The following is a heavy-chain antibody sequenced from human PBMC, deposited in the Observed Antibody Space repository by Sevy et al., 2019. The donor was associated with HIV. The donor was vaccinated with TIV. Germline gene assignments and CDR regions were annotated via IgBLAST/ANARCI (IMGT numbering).Heavy chain of an antibody. J-gene: IGHJ6*02. V-gene: IGHV1-2*07. CDR2: INPNRGGT. Sequence: ASVKVSCKAYGYTFSDYYMHWVRQAPGQGLEWMGWINPNRGGTNYAHKFQGRVTMTRDTSISTAYMELSSLRSDDTAIYYCARGMSAYLLANGMDVWGQGTTATVSS. D-gene: IGHD3-3*01. CDR3: ARGMSAYLLANGMDV. CDR1: GYTFSDYY.